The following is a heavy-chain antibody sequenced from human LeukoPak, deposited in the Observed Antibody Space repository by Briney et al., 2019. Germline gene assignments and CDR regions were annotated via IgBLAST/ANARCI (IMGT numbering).Heavy chain of an antibody. CDR3: ARDQPRSQWLVRGAFDY. Sequence: PSETLSLTCAVSGGSISSSNWWSWVRQPPGKGLEWIGEIYHSGSTYYNPSLKSRVTISVDTSKNQFSLKLSSVTAADTAVYYCARDQPRSQWLVRGAFDYWGQGTLVTVSS. CDR2: IYHSGST. D-gene: IGHD6-19*01. V-gene: IGHV4-4*02. CDR1: GGSISSSNW. J-gene: IGHJ4*02.